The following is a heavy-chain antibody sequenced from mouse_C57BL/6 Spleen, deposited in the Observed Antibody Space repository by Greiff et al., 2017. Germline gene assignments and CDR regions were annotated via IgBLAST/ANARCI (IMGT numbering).Heavy chain of an antibody. V-gene: IGHV1-26*01. Sequence: VQLQQSGPELVKPGASVKISCKASGYTFTDYYMNWVKQSRGKSLEWIGDINPNNGGTSYNQKFKGTATLTVDKSSSTAYMELRSLTSEDSAVYYCARSRPYYGSSNDVWGTGTTVTVSS. CDR2: INPNNGGT. J-gene: IGHJ1*03. CDR3: ARSRPYYGSSNDV. D-gene: IGHD1-1*01. CDR1: GYTFTDYY.